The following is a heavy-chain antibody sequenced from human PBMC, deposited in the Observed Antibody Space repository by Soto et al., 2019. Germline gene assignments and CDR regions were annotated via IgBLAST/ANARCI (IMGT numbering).Heavy chain of an antibody. CDR2: ISGSGGST. V-gene: IGHV3-23*01. CDR3: ANVRVAAAGADYFQH. CDR1: GFTFSSYA. D-gene: IGHD6-13*01. Sequence: GGSLRLSCAASGFTFSSYAMSWVRQAPGKGLEWVSAISGSGGSTYYADSVKGRFTISRDNSKNTLYLQMNSLRAEDTAVYYCANVRVAAAGADYFQHWGQGTLVTVSS. J-gene: IGHJ1*01.